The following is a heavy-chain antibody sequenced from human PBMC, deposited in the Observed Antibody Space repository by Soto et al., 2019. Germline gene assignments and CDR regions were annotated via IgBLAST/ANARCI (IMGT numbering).Heavy chain of an antibody. D-gene: IGHD2-21*02. Sequence: ETLSLTCAVYGGSFSGYYWSWIRQPPGKGLEWIGEINHSGSTNYNPSLKSRVTISVDTSKNQFSLKLSSVTAADTAVYYCARGRRIVVVTATRKLHFDYWGQGTLVTVSS. J-gene: IGHJ4*02. CDR2: INHSGST. V-gene: IGHV4-34*01. CDR1: GGSFSGYY. CDR3: ARGRRIVVVTATRKLHFDY.